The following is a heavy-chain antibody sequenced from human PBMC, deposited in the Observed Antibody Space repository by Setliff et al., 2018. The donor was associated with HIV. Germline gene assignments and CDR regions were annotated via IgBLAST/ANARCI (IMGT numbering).Heavy chain of an antibody. D-gene: IGHD3-16*02. J-gene: IGHJ5*02. CDR2: IHSSGST. CDR3: ARGVITFGGLIGPLPS. CDR1: GGSISSSRNF. Sequence: SETLSLTCSVSGGSISSSRNFWGWIRQPPGKGREWIGNIHSSGSTYYNPSLKSRVTMSGDTSKNQFSLNLTSVTAPDTAVYYCARGVITFGGLIGPLPSWGQGTLVTVSS. V-gene: IGHV4-39*01.